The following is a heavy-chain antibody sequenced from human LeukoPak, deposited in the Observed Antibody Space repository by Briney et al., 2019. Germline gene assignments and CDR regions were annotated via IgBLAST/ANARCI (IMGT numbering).Heavy chain of an antibody. Sequence: GGSLRLSCAASGFTFRSNTMSWVRQAPGRGLEWVSVISGSGSSTYYADSVKGRFTISRDNSMNTLYLQMNNLRAEDMAVYFCARDHSYYSNHMDVWGKGTTVTVSS. CDR3: ARDHSYYSNHMDV. V-gene: IGHV3-23*01. J-gene: IGHJ6*03. CDR1: GFTFRSNT. CDR2: ISGSGSST.